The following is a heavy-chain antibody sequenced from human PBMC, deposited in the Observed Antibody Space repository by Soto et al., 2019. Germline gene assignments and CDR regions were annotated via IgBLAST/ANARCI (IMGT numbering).Heavy chain of an antibody. CDR1: GGSVGSSAYY. J-gene: IGHJ5*02. Sequence: SETLSLTCTVSGGSVGSSAYYWGWIRQPPGKGLEYIGNIYYTGTTTYNAALKSRVTISVDRSKNQISLKLTSVTAADTAVYYCARREYATSPLDPWGQGTLVTV. CDR2: IYYTGTT. CDR3: ARREYATSPLDP. D-gene: IGHD2-2*01. V-gene: IGHV4-39*01.